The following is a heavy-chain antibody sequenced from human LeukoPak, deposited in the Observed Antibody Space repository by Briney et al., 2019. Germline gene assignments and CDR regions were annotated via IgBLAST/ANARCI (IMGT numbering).Heavy chain of an antibody. V-gene: IGHV3-30*18. J-gene: IGHJ5*02. CDR3: AKDDYGSGSYWFDP. CDR1: RFTLTSFG. Sequence: GRSLRLSCAASRFTLTSFGMHWVRQAPGQGLEWVGVISYDVSYKYYAGSVKGRFTISRDNSKTRLYLQMTSLRAEATAVYYCAKDDYGSGSYWFDPWGQGTLVTVSS. D-gene: IGHD3-10*01. CDR2: ISYDVSYK.